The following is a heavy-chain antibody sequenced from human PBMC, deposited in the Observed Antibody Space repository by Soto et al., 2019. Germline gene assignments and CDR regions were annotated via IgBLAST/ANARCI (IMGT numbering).Heavy chain of an antibody. CDR1: GGTFSSYA. J-gene: IGHJ6*02. CDR2: IIPIFGTA. V-gene: IGHV1-69*12. CDR3: ARYAGGLAAGNELGYYGMDV. D-gene: IGHD2-15*01. Sequence: QVQLVQSGAEVKKPGSSVKVSCKASGGTFSSYAISWVRQAPGQGLEWMGGIIPIFGTANYAQKFQGRVTISADEDTSTADRELSSLRSEDTAVYYCARYAGGLAAGNELGYYGMDVWGQGTTVTVSS.